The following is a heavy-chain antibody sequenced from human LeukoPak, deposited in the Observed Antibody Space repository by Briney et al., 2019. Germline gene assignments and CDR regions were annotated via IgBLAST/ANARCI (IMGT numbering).Heavy chain of an antibody. Sequence: GGYLRLSCAASGFTLSNAWMSWVRQAPGRGLEWVGRVKSKTDGGTTDYAAPVKGRFTISRDDSKNTLYLQMNSLKTEDTAVYYCTTDKLFTVTTSWFDPWGQGTLVTVSS. V-gene: IGHV3-15*01. D-gene: IGHD4-17*01. CDR2: VKSKTDGGTT. CDR3: TTDKLFTVTTSWFDP. CDR1: GFTLSNAW. J-gene: IGHJ5*02.